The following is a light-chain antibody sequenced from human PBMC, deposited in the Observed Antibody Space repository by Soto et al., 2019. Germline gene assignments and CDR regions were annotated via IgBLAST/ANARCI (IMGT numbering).Light chain of an antibody. J-gene: IGKJ4*01. CDR1: LPISTS. CDR3: QKYNSAPLT. V-gene: IGKV1-27*01. Sequence: ITTTQAPSAECASVGDSVTITCRVSLPISTSLAWYQQKPGKIRNLLSYAASRLQAGVPCRFSGSGSGADFSLTISSLEPEDAAAYYCQKYNSAPLTFGGGTKVDIK. CDR2: AAS.